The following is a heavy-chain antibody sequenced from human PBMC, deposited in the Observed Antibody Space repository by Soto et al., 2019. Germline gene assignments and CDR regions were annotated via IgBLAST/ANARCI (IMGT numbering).Heavy chain of an antibody. Sequence: PSETLSLTCAVSGGSISSSNWWSWVRQPPGKGLEWIGEIYHSGSTNYNPSLKSRVTISVDKSKNQFSLKLSSVTAADTAVYYCASRGGGTGVGATTVDYYYYGMDVWGQGTTVTVSS. CDR3: ASRGGGTGVGATTVDYYYYGMDV. V-gene: IGHV4-4*02. J-gene: IGHJ6*02. D-gene: IGHD1-26*01. CDR1: GGSISSSNW. CDR2: IYHSGST.